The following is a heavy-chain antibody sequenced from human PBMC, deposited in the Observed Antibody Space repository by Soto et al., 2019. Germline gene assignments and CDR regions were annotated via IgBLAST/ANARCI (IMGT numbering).Heavy chain of an antibody. Sequence: SEPRSLTCTVSGGSIRGYYWSWIRQSAGMRLEWIGRMHTSGSTNYNPSLKSRVTISVDMSKNQISLKLTSVTAADTALYYCVRASMPKAHFDSWGQGTLVTVSS. J-gene: IGHJ4*02. CDR1: GGSIRGYY. CDR2: MHTSGST. CDR3: VRASMPKAHFDS. D-gene: IGHD2-2*01. V-gene: IGHV4-4*07.